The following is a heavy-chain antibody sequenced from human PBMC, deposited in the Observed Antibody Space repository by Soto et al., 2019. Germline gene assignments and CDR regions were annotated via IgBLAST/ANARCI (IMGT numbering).Heavy chain of an antibody. D-gene: IGHD5-18*01. Sequence: GGSLRLSCAASGFTFSSYGMHWVRQAPGKGLEWVAVISYDGSNKYYADSVKGRFTISRDNSKNTLYLQMNSLRAEDTAVYYCAKESGITYSYGYFDYWGQGTLVTVSS. CDR3: AKESGITYSYGYFDY. J-gene: IGHJ4*02. V-gene: IGHV3-30*18. CDR1: GFTFSSYG. CDR2: ISYDGSNK.